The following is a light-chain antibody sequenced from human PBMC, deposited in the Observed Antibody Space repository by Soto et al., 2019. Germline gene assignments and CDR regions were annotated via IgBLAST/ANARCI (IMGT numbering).Light chain of an antibody. CDR2: EVT. CDR1: SSDVGRYKY. Sequence: QSALTQPPSASGSPGQSVTISCTGTSSDVGRYKYVSWYRQHPGKAPKLMIFEVTKRPSGVPDRFSGYKSGNTASLTVSGLHAEDEADYYCSSYAGSNNYVFGTGTKLTVL. J-gene: IGLJ1*01. CDR3: SSYAGSNNYV. V-gene: IGLV2-8*01.